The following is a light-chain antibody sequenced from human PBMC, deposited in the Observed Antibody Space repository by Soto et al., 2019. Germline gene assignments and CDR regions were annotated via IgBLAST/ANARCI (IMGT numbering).Light chain of an antibody. CDR3: QQYNKWPLT. CDR2: GAS. Sequence: EIVMTQSPATLSVSPGDRATLSCRASQSVSSNLAWYQQKPGQAPRLLISGASTRATGIPARFSGSGSGTEFSLTISGLQSEDFAVYHCQQYNKWPLTFGPGTKVDIK. CDR1: QSVSSN. J-gene: IGKJ3*01. V-gene: IGKV3-15*01.